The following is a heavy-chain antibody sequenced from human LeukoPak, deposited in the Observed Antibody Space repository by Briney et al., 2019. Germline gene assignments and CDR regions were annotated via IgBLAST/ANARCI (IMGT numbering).Heavy chain of an antibody. CDR2: SGSGGTT. J-gene: IGHJ4*02. D-gene: IGHD6-19*01. V-gene: IGHV3-23*01. CDR1: GSTFSSYA. Sequence: GGSLRLSCAASGSTFSSYAMSWVRQAPGKGLEWVSASGSGGTTYYADSVKGRFAISRDNSKNTLYLQMNSLRAEDTAVYYCAKGDSSGWTYHFDYWGQGTLVTVSS. CDR3: AKGDSSGWTYHFDY.